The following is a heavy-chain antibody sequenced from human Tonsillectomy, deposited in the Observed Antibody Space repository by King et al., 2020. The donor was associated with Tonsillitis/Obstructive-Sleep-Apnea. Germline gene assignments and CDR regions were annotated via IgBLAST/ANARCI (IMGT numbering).Heavy chain of an antibody. J-gene: IGHJ4*02. D-gene: IGHD2-2*01. V-gene: IGHV4-34*01. CDR1: GGSFSDYY. CDR3: ARDNIVVVSGAIPSYFDY. Sequence: VQLQQWGAGLLKPSETLSLTCAVYGGSFSDYYWSWIRQPPGRGLEWIGEINHGVSTNYNPSLKSRVTISLDTSKNQVSLKLSSVTAADTAVYYCARDNIVVVSGAIPSYFDYWGQGTLVTVTS. CDR2: INHGVST.